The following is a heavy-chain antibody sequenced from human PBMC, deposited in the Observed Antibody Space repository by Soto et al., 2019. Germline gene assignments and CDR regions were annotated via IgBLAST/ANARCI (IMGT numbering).Heavy chain of an antibody. V-gene: IGHV2-70*01. CDR2: IECDDDK. CDR3: ARINYYYYGMDV. Sequence: RPEPMTPTQPLTLTCTSPGFSLRTSEMCVSWIRQPPGKALEWLALIECDDDKYYSTSLKTRLTISKDTSKNQVVLTMTNMDPVDTATYYCARINYYYYGMDVWGQGTTVTGSS. J-gene: IGHJ6*02. CDR1: GFSLRTSEMC.